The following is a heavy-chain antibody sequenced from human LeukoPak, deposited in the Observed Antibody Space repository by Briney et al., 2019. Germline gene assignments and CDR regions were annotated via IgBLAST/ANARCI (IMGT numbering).Heavy chain of an antibody. CDR3: ARGVSSGWYKSYYFDY. CDR1: GGSISSYY. V-gene: IGHV4-34*01. D-gene: IGHD6-19*01. J-gene: IGHJ4*02. CDR2: INHSGST. Sequence: SETLSLTCTVSGGSISSYYWSWIRQPPGKGLEWIGEINHSGSTNYNPSLKSRVTISVDTSKNQFSLKLSSVTAADTAVYYCARGVSSGWYKSYYFDYWGQGTLVTVSS.